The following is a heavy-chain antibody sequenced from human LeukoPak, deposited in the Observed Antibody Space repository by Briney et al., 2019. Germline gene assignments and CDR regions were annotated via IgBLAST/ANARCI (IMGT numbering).Heavy chain of an antibody. CDR1: NDSISSYY. D-gene: IGHD4-17*01. CDR2: VCTSGST. V-gene: IGHV4-4*07. J-gene: IGHJ3*01. CDR3: AREKTDDYGDYVAFDV. Sequence: SETLSLTCTVSNDSISSYYWSWIRQPAGKGLEWIGRVCTSGSTNYHPSLKSRVTISVDMSKNQFSLRLNSMTAADAAVYYCAREKTDDYGDYVAFDVWGHGTLVTVSS.